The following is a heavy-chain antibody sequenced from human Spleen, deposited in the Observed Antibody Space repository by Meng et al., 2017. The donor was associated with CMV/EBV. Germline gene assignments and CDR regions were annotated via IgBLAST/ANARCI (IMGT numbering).Heavy chain of an antibody. CDR1: W. Sequence: WMSWVRQTPGKGLEWDGRIKSNADGGTTDYAAPVKGRFAISRDDSKNTLYLQMNSLKSEDTAVYYWTTASTSLKYSGNSLYWYFDLWGRGTLVTVSS. CDR2: IKSNADGGTT. J-gene: IGHJ2*01. V-gene: IGHV3-15*01. D-gene: IGHD1-26*01. CDR3: TTASTSLKYSGNSLYWYFDL.